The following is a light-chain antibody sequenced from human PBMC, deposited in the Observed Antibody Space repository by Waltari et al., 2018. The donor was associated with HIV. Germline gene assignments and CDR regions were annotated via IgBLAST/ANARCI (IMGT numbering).Light chain of an antibody. Sequence: ETVITQSPGTLSVSPGGRATSACRASQDVFSDLAWYHQKPGQAPRLVIFGASKRANGVPARFSGSGSGTDFTLTISSLQSEDYGLYRCQQYKTWPLTFGQGTRVEI. CDR2: GAS. V-gene: IGKV3-15*01. J-gene: IGKJ1*01. CDR1: QDVFSD. CDR3: QQYKTWPLT.